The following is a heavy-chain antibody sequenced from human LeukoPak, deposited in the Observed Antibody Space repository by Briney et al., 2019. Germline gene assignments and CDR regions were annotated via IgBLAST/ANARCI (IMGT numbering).Heavy chain of an antibody. CDR1: GGSFSGYY. D-gene: IGHD5-18*01. CDR3: ACRVQLWAPFDY. V-gene: IGHV4-34*01. Sequence: SETLSLTCAVYGGSFSGYYCSWIRQPPGKGLEWIGEINHSGSTSYNPPLKGRVTISLDTSQSQFSLRLSSVTAADTAVYYCACRVQLWAPFDYWGQGTLLTVSS. CDR2: INHSGST. J-gene: IGHJ4*02.